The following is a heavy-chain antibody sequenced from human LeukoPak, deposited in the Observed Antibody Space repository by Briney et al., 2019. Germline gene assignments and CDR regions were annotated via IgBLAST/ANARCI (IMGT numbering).Heavy chain of an antibody. CDR1: GLTFSGYW. V-gene: IGHV3-7*01. J-gene: IGHJ4*02. CDR3: VTLLRRQFDY. CDR2: IKQDGRET. Sequence: PGGSLRPSCAASGLTFSGYWMSWVRQAPGKGLEWVANIKQDGRETYYGDSVKGRFTISRDNAKNSLYLQMNSLRAEDTAVYYCVTLLRRQFDYWGQGTLVTVSS.